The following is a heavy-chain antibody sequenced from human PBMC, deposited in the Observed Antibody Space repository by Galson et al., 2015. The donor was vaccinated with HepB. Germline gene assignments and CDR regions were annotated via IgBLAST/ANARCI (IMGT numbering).Heavy chain of an antibody. D-gene: IGHD1/OR15-1a*01. CDR2: INADGSDA. CDR3: ARWKNSPPEY. Sequence: SLRLSCAASGFTFRNYWMHWVRQAPGKGLMWVSRINADGSDATYADSVKGRFTISRDNAKNKLYLQMNNLSAEDTAVYYCARWKNSPPEYWGQGTLVTVSP. V-gene: IGHV3-74*03. J-gene: IGHJ4*02. CDR1: GFTFRNYW.